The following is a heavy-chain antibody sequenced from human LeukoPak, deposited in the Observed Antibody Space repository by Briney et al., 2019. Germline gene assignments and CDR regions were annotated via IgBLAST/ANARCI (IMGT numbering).Heavy chain of an antibody. D-gene: IGHD2-2*01. J-gene: IGHJ6*03. V-gene: IGHV4-34*01. Sequence: PSETLSLTCAVYGGSFSGYYWSWIRQPPGKGLEWIGEINHSGSTNYNPSLKSRVTISVDTSKNQFSLKLSSVTAAHTAVYYCARRTSQYCSSTSCSYNYYYYYYMDVWGKGTTVTVSS. CDR3: ARRTSQYCSSTSCSYNYYYYYYMDV. CDR2: INHSGST. CDR1: GGSFSGYY.